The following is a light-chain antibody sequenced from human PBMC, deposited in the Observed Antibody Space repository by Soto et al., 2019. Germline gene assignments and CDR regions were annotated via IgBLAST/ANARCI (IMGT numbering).Light chain of an antibody. CDR3: QQYHTYTNT. J-gene: IGKJ2*01. V-gene: IGKV1-5*01. CDR2: DAS. Sequence: DIHMTHSPSTLSASVGDRVTITCRASQSIRTWLAWHQQKPGKAPKLLIYDASTLESGVPSRFSGRGSGTEFTLTISSLQPDDFATYYCQQYHTYTNTFGQGTKVDIK. CDR1: QSIRTW.